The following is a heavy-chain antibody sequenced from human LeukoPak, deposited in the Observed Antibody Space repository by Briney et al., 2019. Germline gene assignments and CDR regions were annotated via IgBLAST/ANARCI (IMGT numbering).Heavy chain of an antibody. J-gene: IGHJ4*02. CDR2: IYIGGST. CDR1: GFIVSSNY. D-gene: IGHD1-26*01. Sequence: TGGSLRLSCAASGFIVSSNYMSWVRQAPGKGLEWVSVIYIGGSTYYADSVKGRFTISRDNSKNTVYLQMNSLRAEDTAVYYCARGRGGSYVFDYWGQGTLVTVSS. V-gene: IGHV3-53*01. CDR3: ARGRGGSYVFDY.